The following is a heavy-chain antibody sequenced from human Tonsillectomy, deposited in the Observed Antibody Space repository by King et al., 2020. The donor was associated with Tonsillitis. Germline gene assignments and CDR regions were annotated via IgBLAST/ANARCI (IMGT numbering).Heavy chain of an antibody. CDR1: GGSISTYY. J-gene: IGHJ4*02. CDR3: ARTSSYFDC. V-gene: IGHV4-59*01. CDR2: IHYSGST. Sequence: QLQESGPGLVKPSETLSLTCTVSGGSISTYYWSWIRQPPGKGLEWIGYIHYSGSTIYNPSLKSRVTISADTSKNQFSLRLRSVTAADPAVYYCARTSSYFDCWGQGSLVTVSS.